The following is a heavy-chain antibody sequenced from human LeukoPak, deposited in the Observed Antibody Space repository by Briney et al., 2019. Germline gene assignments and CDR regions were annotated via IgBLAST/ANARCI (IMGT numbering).Heavy chain of an antibody. CDR1: GGSFSGYY. Sequence: SETLSLPCAVYGGSFSGYYWSWIRQPPGKGLEWIGEINHSGSTNYNPSLKSRVTISVDTSKNQFSLKLSSVTAADTAVYYCASGGVTMVRGRGTFDYWGQGTLVTVSS. J-gene: IGHJ4*02. CDR3: ASGGVTMVRGRGTFDY. D-gene: IGHD3-10*01. CDR2: INHSGST. V-gene: IGHV4-34*01.